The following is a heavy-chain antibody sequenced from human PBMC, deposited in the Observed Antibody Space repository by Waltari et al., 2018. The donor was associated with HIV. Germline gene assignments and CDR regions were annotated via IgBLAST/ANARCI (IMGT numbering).Heavy chain of an antibody. J-gene: IGHJ6*02. CDR2: INNYDGQT. CDR3: ARGVALVRGVKIRGHMDV. Sequence: VQLVQSGAEVKRPGASVRVSCTSSGYTFSAYAINRVRQAPGQGLEWMGWINNYDGQTNVAEKFQGRVTMTTDTSKSTASMELRSLRSDDTAVYFCARGVALVRGVKIRGHMDVWGQGTTVTVSS. V-gene: IGHV1-18*01. CDR1: GYTFSAYA. D-gene: IGHD3-10*01.